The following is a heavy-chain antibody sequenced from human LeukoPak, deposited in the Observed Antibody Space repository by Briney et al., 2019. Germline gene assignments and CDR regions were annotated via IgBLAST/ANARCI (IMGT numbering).Heavy chain of an antibody. CDR3: ARSTVTTLRFDP. V-gene: IGHV1-18*01. CDR2: ISTYNGNT. J-gene: IGHJ5*02. Sequence: ASVKVSCKASGYTFPSYGISWVRQAPGQGLEWMGWISTYNGNTNYAQKLQGRVTMTTDTSTSTAYMELRSPRSDDTAVYYCARSTVTTLRFDPWGQGTLVTVSS. CDR1: GYTFPSYG. D-gene: IGHD4-17*01.